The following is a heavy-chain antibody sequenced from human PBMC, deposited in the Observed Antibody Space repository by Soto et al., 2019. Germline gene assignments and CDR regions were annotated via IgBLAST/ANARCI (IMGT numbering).Heavy chain of an antibody. D-gene: IGHD1-26*01. V-gene: IGHV3-74*01. Sequence: PGGSLRLSCAASGFTFSSYSMNWVRQAPGKGLEWVSRINSDGTDTTSADSVKGRFTISRDNAKNTLYLQMNSLRGEDTAVYYCAREGFILGASSFFFSGMDAWGQGTTVTVSS. J-gene: IGHJ6*02. CDR1: GFTFSSYS. CDR3: AREGFILGASSFFFSGMDA. CDR2: INSDGTDT.